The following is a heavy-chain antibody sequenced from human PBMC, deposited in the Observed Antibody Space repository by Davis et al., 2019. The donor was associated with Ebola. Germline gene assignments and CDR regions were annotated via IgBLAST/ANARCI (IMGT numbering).Heavy chain of an antibody. D-gene: IGHD3-10*01. J-gene: IGHJ4*02. CDR2: INPNSGGT. CDR1: GYTFTGYY. V-gene: IGHV1-2*04. Sequence: ASVKVSCKASGYTFTGYYMHWVRQAPGQGLEWMGWINPNSGGTNYAQKFQGWVTMTRDTSISTAYMEVSSLRSEDTAVYYCARAPTWSQINYYCFDYWGQGTLVTVSS. CDR3: ARAPTWSQINYYCFDY.